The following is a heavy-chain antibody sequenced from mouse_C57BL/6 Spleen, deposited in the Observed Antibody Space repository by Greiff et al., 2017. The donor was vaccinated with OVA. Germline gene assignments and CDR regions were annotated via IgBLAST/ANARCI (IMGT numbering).Heavy chain of an antibody. J-gene: IGHJ2*01. CDR3: ARGEGSLYFDY. V-gene: IGHV1-82*01. CDR2: IYPGDGDT. CDR1: GYAFSSSW. Sequence: VQLQQSGPELVKPGASVKISCKASGYAFSSSWMNWVKQRPGKGLEWIGRIYPGDGDTNYNGKFKGKATLTADKSSSTAYMQLSSLTSEDSAVYFCARGEGSLYFDYWGQGTTLTVSS.